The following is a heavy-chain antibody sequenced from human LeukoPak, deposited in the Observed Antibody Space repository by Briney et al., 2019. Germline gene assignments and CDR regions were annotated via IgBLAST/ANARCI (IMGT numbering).Heavy chain of an antibody. CDR1: GFTFSSYA. V-gene: IGHV3-64*01. D-gene: IGHD3-10*02. Sequence: GGSLRLSCAASGFTFSSYAMHWVRQAPGKGLEYVSAISSNGGSTYYANSVKGRFTISRDNAKNSLYLQMNRLRAEDTAVYYCAELGITMIGCVWGKGTTVTISS. CDR2: ISSNGGST. J-gene: IGHJ6*01. CDR3: AELGITMIGCV.